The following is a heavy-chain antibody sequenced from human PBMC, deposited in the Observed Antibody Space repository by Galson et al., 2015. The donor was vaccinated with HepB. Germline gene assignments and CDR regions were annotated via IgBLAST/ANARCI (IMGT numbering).Heavy chain of an antibody. V-gene: IGHV3-11*03. CDR3: ARGEWTTYFDI. J-gene: IGHJ4*02. Sequence: SLRLSCATSGFSFSDYYMAWIRQAPGKGLEWVSYISSSGGYTNYADSVKGRFTISRDNTENSLFLQLNSLRAEDTAVYYCARGEWTTYFDIWGQGTLSPSPQ. CDR1: GFSFSDYY. D-gene: IGHD3-16*01. CDR2: ISSSGGYT.